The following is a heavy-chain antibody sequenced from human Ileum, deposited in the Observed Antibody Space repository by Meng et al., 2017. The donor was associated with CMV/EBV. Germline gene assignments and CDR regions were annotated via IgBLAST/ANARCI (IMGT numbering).Heavy chain of an antibody. CDR3: AKDFEGFNGIWDAFDM. D-gene: IGHD3-9*01. CDR2: IGGDSKT. V-gene: IGHV3-23*01. Sequence: GGSLRLSCAASTFTFRNYAMNWVRQAPGKGLEWVSSIGGDSKTYYTESVKGRFTSYRDNSKTTLYLQMNGLRVDDTAVYYCAKDFEGFNGIWDAFDMWGQGTMVTVSS. J-gene: IGHJ3*02. CDR1: TFTFRNYA.